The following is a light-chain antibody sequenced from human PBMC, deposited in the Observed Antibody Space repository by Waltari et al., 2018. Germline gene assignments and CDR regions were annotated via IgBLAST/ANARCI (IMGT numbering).Light chain of an antibody. Sequence: QSFLTQPPSASGTPGQKVTISCSGSDSNVAVKPGHWYQQFPETAPKLLISSHHQRPSGVPDRFSGSKSGTSASLSISGLQSADEAVYYCAAWDDSLHAYVFGAGTEVTV. CDR2: SHH. V-gene: IGLV1-44*01. CDR1: DSNVAVKP. J-gene: IGLJ1*01. CDR3: AAWDDSLHAYV.